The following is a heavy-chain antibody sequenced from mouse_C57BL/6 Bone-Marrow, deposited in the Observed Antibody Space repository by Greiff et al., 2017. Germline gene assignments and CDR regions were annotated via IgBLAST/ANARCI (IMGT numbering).Heavy chain of an antibody. CDR1: GYTFTSYW. CDR3: TRGYYEEAWFAY. J-gene: IGHJ3*01. V-gene: IGHV1-5*01. CDR2: IYPGNSDT. D-gene: IGHD1-1*01. Sequence: VQLQQSGTVLARPGASVKMSCKTSGYTFTSYWMHWVKQRPGQGLEWIGAIYPGNSDTSYKQKFKGKAKLTAVTSASTAYMELSSLTKEDSAVYYCTRGYYEEAWFAYWGQGTLVTVSA.